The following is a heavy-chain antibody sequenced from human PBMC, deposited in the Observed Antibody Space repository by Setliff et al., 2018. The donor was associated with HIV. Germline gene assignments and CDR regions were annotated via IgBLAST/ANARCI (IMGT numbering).Heavy chain of an antibody. CDR1: GISFSSYA. CDR3: ARLPQDVRSSIDF. D-gene: IGHD6-6*01. J-gene: IGHJ4*02. Sequence: GGSLRLSCEASGISFSSYAMNWVRQAPGQGLVWVSRINVGGSSISYADSVKGRFTISRDNAKNTLFLQMNSLRAEDTAVYYCARLPQDVRSSIDFWGQGTLVTVSS. V-gene: IGHV3-74*01. CDR2: INVGGSSI.